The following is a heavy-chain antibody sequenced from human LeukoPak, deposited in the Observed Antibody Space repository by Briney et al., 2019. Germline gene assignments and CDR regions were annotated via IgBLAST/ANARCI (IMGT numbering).Heavy chain of an antibody. V-gene: IGHV3-7*03. D-gene: IGHD6-13*01. J-gene: IGHJ3*01. CDR2: IKQDGSEK. Sequence: GGSLRLSCAVSGFTFSSYWMSWVRQAPGKGLEWVANIKQDGSEKYYVDSVKGRFTISRDNSKNSLYLQMNSLRDEDTAVYYCAKARIAAAGTGAFDVWGQGTMVTVSS. CDR1: GFTFSSYW. CDR3: AKARIAAAGTGAFDV.